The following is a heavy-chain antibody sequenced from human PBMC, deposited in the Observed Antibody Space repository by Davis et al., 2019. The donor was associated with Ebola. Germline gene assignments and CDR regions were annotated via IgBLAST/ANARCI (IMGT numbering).Heavy chain of an antibody. D-gene: IGHD3-10*01. CDR1: GGSISSYY. CDR3: ARAVNQILWFGEFDY. J-gene: IGHJ4*02. Sequence: SETLSLTCTVSGGSISSYYWSWIRQPPGKGLEWIGYIYYSGSTYYNPSLKSRVTISVDTSKNQFSLKLSSVTAADTAVYYCARAVNQILWFGEFDYWGQGTLVTVSS. V-gene: IGHV4-59*12. CDR2: IYYSGST.